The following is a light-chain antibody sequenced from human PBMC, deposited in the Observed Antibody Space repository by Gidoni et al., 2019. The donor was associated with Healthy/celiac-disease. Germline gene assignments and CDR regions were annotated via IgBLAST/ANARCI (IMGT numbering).Light chain of an antibody. CDR2: GAS. V-gene: IGKV3-15*01. CDR1: QSVSSN. J-gene: IGKJ1*01. Sequence: DIVMPQSPATLSVSPGERATLSCRASQSVSSNLSWYQQKPGQAPRLLIYGASTRATGSPARFSGSGSGTEFTLTISSLQSEDFAVYYCQQYNNWPPWTLGQGTKVEIK. CDR3: QQYNNWPPWT.